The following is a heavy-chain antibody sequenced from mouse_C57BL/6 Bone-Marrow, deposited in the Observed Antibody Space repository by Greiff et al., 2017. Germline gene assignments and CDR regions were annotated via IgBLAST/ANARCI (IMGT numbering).Heavy chain of an antibody. V-gene: IGHV1-81*01. Sequence: QVHVKQSGAELARPGASVKLSCKASGYTFTSYGISWVKQRTGQGLEWIGEIYPRSGNTYYNEKFKGKATLTADKSSSTAYMELRSLTSEDSAVYFCARWNYYGSSYGDWGQGTTLTVSS. CDR2: IYPRSGNT. J-gene: IGHJ2*01. D-gene: IGHD1-1*01. CDR3: ARWNYYGSSYGD. CDR1: GYTFTSYG.